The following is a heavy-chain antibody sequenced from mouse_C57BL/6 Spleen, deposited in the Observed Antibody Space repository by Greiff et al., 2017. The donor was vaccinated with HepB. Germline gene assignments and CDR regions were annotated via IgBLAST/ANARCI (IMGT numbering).Heavy chain of an antibody. CDR2: ISGGGGNT. CDR3: ARYTTVVDYAMDY. D-gene: IGHD1-1*01. J-gene: IGHJ4*01. Sequence: EVQLVESGGGLVKPGGSLKLSCAASGFTFSSYTMSWVRQTPEKRLEWVATISGGGGNTYYPDSVKGRFTISRDNAKNTLYLQMSSLRSEDTALYYCARYTTVVDYAMDYWGQGTSVTVSS. CDR1: GFTFSSYT. V-gene: IGHV5-9*01.